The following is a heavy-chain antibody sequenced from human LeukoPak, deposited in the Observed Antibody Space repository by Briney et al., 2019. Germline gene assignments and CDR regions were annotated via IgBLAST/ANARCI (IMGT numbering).Heavy chain of an antibody. D-gene: IGHD3-22*01. CDR2: ISGSGGST. CDR1: GFTFNIHL. CDR3: AKEKNYYDSSIADY. V-gene: IGHV3-23*01. Sequence: PGGSLRLSCAASGFTFNIHLMSWVRQAPGKGLEWVSAISGSGGSTYYADSVKGRFTISRDNSKNTLYLQMNSLRAEDTAVYYCAKEKNYYDSSIADYWGQGTLVTVSS. J-gene: IGHJ4*02.